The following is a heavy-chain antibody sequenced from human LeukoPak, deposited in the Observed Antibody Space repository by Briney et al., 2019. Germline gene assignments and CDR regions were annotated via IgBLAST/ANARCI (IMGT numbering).Heavy chain of an antibody. CDR1: GFTFSSYA. V-gene: IGHV3-23*01. CDR3: ARDRTNGDYVFDY. Sequence: PGGSLRLSCAASGFTFSSYAMSWVRQAPGKGLEWVSAISGSGGSTYYADSVKGRFTISRDNAKNSLYLQMNSLRAEDTAVYYCARDRTNGDYVFDYWGQGTLVTVSS. J-gene: IGHJ4*02. D-gene: IGHD4-17*01. CDR2: ISGSGGST.